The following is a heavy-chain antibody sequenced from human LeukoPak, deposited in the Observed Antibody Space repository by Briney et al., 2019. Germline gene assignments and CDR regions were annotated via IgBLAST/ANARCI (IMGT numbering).Heavy chain of an antibody. D-gene: IGHD3-10*01. Sequence: PSQTLSLTLTVSGGSISSGDQYWSWIRQPPGKGLEWIGYISSSGRTYYNPSLKSRITVSIDTAKNQFSLKVNSVTAADTAVYYCASGQYHSGSVYWGDGTPVTVSS. CDR2: ISSSGRT. CDR1: GGSISSGDQY. CDR3: ASGQYHSGSVY. J-gene: IGHJ4*03. V-gene: IGHV4-30-4*01.